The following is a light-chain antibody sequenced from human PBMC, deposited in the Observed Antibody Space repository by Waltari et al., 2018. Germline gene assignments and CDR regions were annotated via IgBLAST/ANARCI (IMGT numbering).Light chain of an antibody. J-gene: IGLJ3*02. V-gene: IGLV1-47*01. CDR3: AAWDDSLSGRV. Sequence: QSVLTQPPSASGTPGQRVTISCSGSSSNIGSNYLYWYQQLPGAAPKLLIYRNNQRPSVGPDRFSGSKSGTSASLAISGLRSEDEADYYCAAWDDSLSGRVFGGGTKLTVL. CDR2: RNN. CDR1: SSNIGSNY.